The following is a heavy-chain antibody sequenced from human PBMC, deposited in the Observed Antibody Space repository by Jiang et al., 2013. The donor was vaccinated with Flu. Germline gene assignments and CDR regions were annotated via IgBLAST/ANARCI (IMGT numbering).Heavy chain of an antibody. Sequence: QTLSLTCAISGDSVSSDSTAWNWIRQSPSRGLEWLGRTYYRSNWFKEYAESVKSRITINADTSKNQFSLLLDSVTAEDTAVYYCARGNYDSSGTRFDYWGQGTLVTVSS. D-gene: IGHD6-19*01. V-gene: IGHV6-1*01. CDR1: GDSVSSDSTA. CDR2: TYYRSNWFK. CDR3: ARGNYDSSGTRFDY. J-gene: IGHJ4*02.